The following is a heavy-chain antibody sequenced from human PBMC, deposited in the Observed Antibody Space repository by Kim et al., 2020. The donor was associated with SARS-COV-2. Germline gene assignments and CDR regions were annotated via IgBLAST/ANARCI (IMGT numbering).Heavy chain of an antibody. CDR1: GGTFSSYA. D-gene: IGHD6-13*01. J-gene: IGHJ4*02. Sequence: SVKVSCKASGGTFSSYAISWVRQAPGQGLEWMGGIIPIFGTANYAQKFQGRVTITADESTSTAYMELSSLRSEDTAVYYCARDPFGGAAAGGYWGQGTLVTVSS. V-gene: IGHV1-69*13. CDR2: IIPIFGTA. CDR3: ARDPFGGAAAGGY.